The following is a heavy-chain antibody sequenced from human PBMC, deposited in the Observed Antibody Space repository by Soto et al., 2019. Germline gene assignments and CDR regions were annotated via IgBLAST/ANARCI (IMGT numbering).Heavy chain of an antibody. CDR2: ITGGATNA. J-gene: IGHJ4*02. V-gene: IGHV3-23*01. CDR3: AKEAARPGPCDS. Sequence: EVQLLESGGGLVQPGGSLRLSCEASGFTFSSYPMSWVRQAPGKGLEWISGITGGATNAYYADSVKGRITISRDNSKNTLYLQLNSLIAEDTAVYYCAKEAARPGPCDSWGQGTLVTVSS. D-gene: IGHD6-6*01. CDR1: GFTFSSYP.